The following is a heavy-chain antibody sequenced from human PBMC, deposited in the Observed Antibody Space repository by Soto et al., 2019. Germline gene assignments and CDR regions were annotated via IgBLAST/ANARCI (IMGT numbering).Heavy chain of an antibody. Sequence: QVQLVQSGAEVKKPGASVKVSCKASGHTFTTYYMHWLRQAPGQGLEWMGIISPDGGGTSYAQKFQGRVTMTRDTSTSTVYMELSILRSEDTAVYYCATRDPGHYWGQGTLVTVSS. CDR3: ATRDPGHY. CDR2: ISPDGGGT. V-gene: IGHV1-46*01. J-gene: IGHJ4*02. CDR1: GHTFTTYY.